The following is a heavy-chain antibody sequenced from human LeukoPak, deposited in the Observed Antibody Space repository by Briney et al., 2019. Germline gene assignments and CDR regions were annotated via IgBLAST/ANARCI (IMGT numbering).Heavy chain of an antibody. CDR1: GFTFSSYW. CDR2: IKQDGSEK. V-gene: IGHV3-7*01. J-gene: IGHJ4*02. D-gene: IGHD3-22*01. CDR3: ARDTYDSSGYYAHLDY. Sequence: PGGSLRLSCAASGFTFSSYWMSWVRQASGKGLEWVANIKQDGSEKYYVDSVKGRFTISRDNAKNSLYLQMSSLRAEDTAVYYCARDTYDSSGYYAHLDYWGQGTLVTVSS.